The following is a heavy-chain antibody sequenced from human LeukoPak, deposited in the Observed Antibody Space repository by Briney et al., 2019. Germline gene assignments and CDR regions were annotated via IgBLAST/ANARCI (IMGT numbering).Heavy chain of an antibody. CDR3: ARENSSGWYLQGAFDI. CDR1: GGSISSYY. Sequence: PSETLSLTCTVSGGSISSYYWSWIRQPPGKGLEWIGYIYYSGSTNYNPSLKSRVTISVDTSKNQFSLKLSSVTAADTAVYYCARENSSGWYLQGAFDIWGQGTMVTVSS. J-gene: IGHJ3*02. D-gene: IGHD6-19*01. CDR2: IYYSGST. V-gene: IGHV4-59*01.